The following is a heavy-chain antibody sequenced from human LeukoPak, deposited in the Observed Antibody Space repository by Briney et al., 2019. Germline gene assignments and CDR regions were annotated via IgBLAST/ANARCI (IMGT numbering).Heavy chain of an antibody. Sequence: PGGSLRLSCAASGFTFSTFATIWVRQPPGKGLEWVSSIFPSGGEIHYADSVRGRFTISRDNSKSTLSLQMNSLRAEDTAVYYCARGDGIAARTPFDYWGQGTLVTVSS. D-gene: IGHD6-6*01. J-gene: IGHJ4*02. CDR2: IFPSGGEI. CDR1: GFTFSTFA. V-gene: IGHV3-23*01. CDR3: ARGDGIAARTPFDY.